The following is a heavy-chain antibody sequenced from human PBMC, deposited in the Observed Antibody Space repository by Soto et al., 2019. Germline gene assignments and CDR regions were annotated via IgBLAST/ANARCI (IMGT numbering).Heavy chain of an antibody. J-gene: IGHJ6*02. CDR1: GGTFSCYG. Sequence: QVQLVQSGAEVLQPGSSVKVSCKASGGTFSCYGISWVRQAPGQGLEWMGGIIPILGTADYTQKFQGRVTIIADDSTSTAYMELSSLRSEDTTVYYCATQGLPNYDDTGMDVWGQGTTVTVSS. CDR3: ATQGLPNYDDTGMDV. CDR2: IIPILGTA. V-gene: IGHV1-69*12.